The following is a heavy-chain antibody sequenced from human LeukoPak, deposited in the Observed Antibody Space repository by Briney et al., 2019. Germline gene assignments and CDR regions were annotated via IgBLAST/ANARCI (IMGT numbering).Heavy chain of an antibody. Sequence: PGGSLRLSCAASGFTFSSYWMSWVRQASGKGLEWVANIKQDGSEKYYVDSVKGRFTISRDNAKNSLYLQMNSLRAEDTAVYYCARPRGAAAGTFGFDPWGQGTLVTVSS. V-gene: IGHV3-7*05. J-gene: IGHJ5*02. CDR2: IKQDGSEK. D-gene: IGHD6-13*01. CDR1: GFTFSSYW. CDR3: ARPRGAAAGTFGFDP.